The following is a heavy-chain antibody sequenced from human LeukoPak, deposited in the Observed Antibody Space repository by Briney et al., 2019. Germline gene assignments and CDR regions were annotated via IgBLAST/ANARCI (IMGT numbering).Heavy chain of an antibody. J-gene: IGHJ4*02. V-gene: IGHV1-46*01. D-gene: IGHD5-24*01. CDR1: GYTFTSYY. Sequence: GASVKVSCKASGYTFTSYYMHWVRQAPGQGLEWMGIINPSGGSTSYAQKFQDRVTMTRDTSTSTVYVELSSLRSEDTAVYYCACRDGYNSGFDYWGQGTLVTVSS. CDR2: INPSGGST. CDR3: ACRDGYNSGFDY.